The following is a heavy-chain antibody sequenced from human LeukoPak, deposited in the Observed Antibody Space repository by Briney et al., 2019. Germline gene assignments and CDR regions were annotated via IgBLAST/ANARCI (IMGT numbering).Heavy chain of an antibody. J-gene: IGHJ4*02. Sequence: ALVKVSCKASGYTFTNYDFNWVRQATGQGLEWMGWMNPNSGATGYAQKFQGRVTMTRDTSINTAYMELSSLRSEDTAVYYCARWLVRGSRSSYFDYWGQGTLVTVSS. CDR2: MNPNSGAT. V-gene: IGHV1-8*01. CDR1: GYTFTNYD. CDR3: ARWLVRGSRSSYFDY. D-gene: IGHD6-6*01.